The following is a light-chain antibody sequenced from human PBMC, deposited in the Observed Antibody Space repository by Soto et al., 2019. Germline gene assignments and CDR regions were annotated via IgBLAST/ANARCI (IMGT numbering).Light chain of an antibody. Sequence: QSALTQPASVSGSPGQSITISCTGSSSDVGGYNYVSWYQQHPGKAPKLIIYEVNNRPSGASNRFSGSKSGNTASLTISGLQAEDEADYYCSSYKSTSTPYVFGTGTKVTVL. CDR1: SSDVGGYNY. CDR3: SSYKSTSTPYV. J-gene: IGLJ1*01. V-gene: IGLV2-14*01. CDR2: EVN.